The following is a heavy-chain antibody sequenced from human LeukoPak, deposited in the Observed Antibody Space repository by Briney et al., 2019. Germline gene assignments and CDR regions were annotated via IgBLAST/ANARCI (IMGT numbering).Heavy chain of an antibody. V-gene: IGHV4-59*08. D-gene: IGHD2/OR15-2a*01. CDR2: IYYSGST. CDR3: AGHHPRNTVDF. J-gene: IGHJ4*02. Sequence: SETLSLTCTVSGGSISSYYWSWIRQPPGKGLEWIGYIYYSGSTNYNPSLKSRVTISLDTSKNQFPLKLSSVTAADTAVYYCAGHHPRNTVDFWGQGTLVTVSS. CDR1: GGSISSYY.